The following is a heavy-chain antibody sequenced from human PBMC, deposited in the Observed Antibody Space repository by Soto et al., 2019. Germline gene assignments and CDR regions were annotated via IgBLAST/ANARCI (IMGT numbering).Heavy chain of an antibody. CDR1: GYSFSRYW. V-gene: IGHV5-51*01. J-gene: IGHJ4*02. CDR2: IYPGDSDT. Sequence: SLKISCKGSGYSFSRYWIAWVRQTPGKVLEWMVLIYPGDSDTRYSPSFKGQVTISADKSITAAYLQWCSLKASDTAIYYCARDTFSGDSSGPHDWGQGTLVTLSS. CDR3: ARDTFSGDSSGPHD. D-gene: IGHD3-22*01.